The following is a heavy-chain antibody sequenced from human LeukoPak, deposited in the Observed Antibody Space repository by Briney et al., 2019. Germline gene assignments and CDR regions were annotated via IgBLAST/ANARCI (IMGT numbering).Heavy chain of an antibody. J-gene: IGHJ5*02. CDR3: ARDPYGTASYCNPYNLFDR. Sequence: TSVKVSCKASGYTFTSYGISWVRQAPGQGLEWMGWISAYNGNTNYAQKLQGKVTMTTDTSTSTAYMELRSLRSDDTAVYYCARDPYGTASYCNPYNLFDRWREGTLVTVSS. D-gene: IGHD3-10*01. V-gene: IGHV1-18*01. CDR2: ISAYNGNT. CDR1: GYTFTSYG.